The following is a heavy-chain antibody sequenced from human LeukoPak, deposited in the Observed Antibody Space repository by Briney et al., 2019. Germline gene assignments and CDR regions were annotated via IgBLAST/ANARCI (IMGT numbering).Heavy chain of an antibody. V-gene: IGHV3-23*01. CDR3: AKAPVVVPAAIDY. CDR1: GFTFSSYA. Sequence: GGSLRLSCAASGFTFSSYAMSWVRQAPGKRLEWVSAISGSGGSTYYADSVKGRFTISRDNSKNTLYLQMNSLRAEDTAVYYCAKAPVVVPAAIDYWGQGTLVTVSS. D-gene: IGHD2-2*02. J-gene: IGHJ4*02. CDR2: ISGSGGST.